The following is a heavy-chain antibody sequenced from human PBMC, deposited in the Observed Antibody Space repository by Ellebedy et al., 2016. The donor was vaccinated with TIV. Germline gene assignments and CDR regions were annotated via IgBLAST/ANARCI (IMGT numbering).Heavy chain of an antibody. CDR1: GGSISSGDYY. CDR3: VRGVREIYYYGMDV. D-gene: IGHD3-10*01. Sequence: MPSETLSLTCTVSGGSISSGDYYWSWIRQHPGKGLEWIGFIYDSGSTYYNPSLKSLLTISVDTSKNQFSLKLSSVTAADTAVYYCVRGVREIYYYGMDVWGQGTTVTVSS. J-gene: IGHJ6*02. CDR2: IYDSGST. V-gene: IGHV4-31*01.